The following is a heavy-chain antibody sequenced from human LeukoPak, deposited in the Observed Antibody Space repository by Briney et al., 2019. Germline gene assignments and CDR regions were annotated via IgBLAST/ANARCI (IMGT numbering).Heavy chain of an antibody. J-gene: IGHJ4*02. CDR1: GFTFSSYS. Sequence: GGSLRLSCAASGFTFSSYSMNWVRQAPGKGLKWVSYISSSSSYIYYADSVKGRFTISRDNAKNSLYLQMNSLRAEDTAVYYCARVGIAAAGTSDYWGQGTLVTVSS. CDR3: ARVGIAAAGTSDY. CDR2: ISSSSSYI. V-gene: IGHV3-21*01. D-gene: IGHD6-13*01.